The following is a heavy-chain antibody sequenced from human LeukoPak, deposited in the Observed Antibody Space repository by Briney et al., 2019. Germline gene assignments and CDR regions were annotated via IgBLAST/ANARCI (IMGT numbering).Heavy chain of an antibody. D-gene: IGHD3/OR15-3a*01. Sequence: PSETLSLTCTVSGGSISSSSYYWGWIRQPPRKGLEWIGSIYYSGRTYYNPSLKSRVTISVDTSKNQFSLKLSSVTAADTAVYYCARVDQSLDEVDYWGQGTLVTVSS. J-gene: IGHJ4*02. CDR3: ARVDQSLDEVDY. V-gene: IGHV4-39*01. CDR1: GGSISSSSYY. CDR2: IYYSGRT.